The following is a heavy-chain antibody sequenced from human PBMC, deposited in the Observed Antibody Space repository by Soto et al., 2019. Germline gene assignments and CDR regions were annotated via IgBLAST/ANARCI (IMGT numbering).Heavy chain of an antibody. CDR1: GYTFTSYY. CDR2: INPSGGST. J-gene: IGHJ6*02. D-gene: IGHD5-18*01. Sequence: ASVKVSCKASGYTFTSYYMHWVRQAPGQGLEWMGIINPSGGSTSYAQKFQGRVTMTRDTSTSTVYMELSSLRSEDTAVYYCARGQGDRANSFPYGMDVWGQGHTVTVSS. CDR3: ARGQGDRANSFPYGMDV. V-gene: IGHV1-46*01.